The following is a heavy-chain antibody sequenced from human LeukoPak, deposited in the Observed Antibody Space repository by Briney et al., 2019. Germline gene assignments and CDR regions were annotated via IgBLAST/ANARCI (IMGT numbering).Heavy chain of an antibody. J-gene: IGHJ4*02. V-gene: IGHV4-38-2*02. CDR1: GSSISNGYF. Sequence: EPSETLSLTCAVSGSSISNGYFWGWIRQPPGKGLEWIATLHHPDITHYNPSLERRVTISLDTSKNQFSLRLDSVTAADTAVYYCARETGHQLVPPRWTHTGGFDFWGQGTLITASS. D-gene: IGHD5-18*01. CDR3: ARETGHQLVPPRWTHTGGFDF. CDR2: LHHPDIT.